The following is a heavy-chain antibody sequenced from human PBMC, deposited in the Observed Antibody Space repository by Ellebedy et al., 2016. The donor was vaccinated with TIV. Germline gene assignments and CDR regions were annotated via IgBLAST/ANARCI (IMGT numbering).Heavy chain of an antibody. J-gene: IGHJ4*02. D-gene: IGHD2-15*01. Sequence: GESLKISCAASGFTFSSYSMNWVRQAPGKGLVWVSRIKYDGSITTYADSVKGRFTISRDNAKNTLSLQMNSLIAEDTALYFCARDSEDAGPALDYWGQGTLVTVSS. CDR2: IKYDGSIT. CDR3: ARDSEDAGPALDY. CDR1: GFTFSSYS. V-gene: IGHV3-74*01.